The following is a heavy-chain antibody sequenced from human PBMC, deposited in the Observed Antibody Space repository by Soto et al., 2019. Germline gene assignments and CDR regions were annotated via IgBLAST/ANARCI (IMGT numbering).Heavy chain of an antibody. V-gene: IGHV3-72*01. J-gene: IGHJ4*02. CDR1: GFTLSDYY. Sequence: EVRLVESGGGLVLPGGSLRVSCVVSGFTLSDYYMDWVRQPPGEGLEWIARSRRQIKSYRTEYAASVRGRFVTSRDDSTNSFFLQMNSLKIDYTAIYYCARGGKEHLTHWFIGYWGQGTLVTVSS. D-gene: IGHD3-10*01. CDR2: SRRQIKSYRT. CDR3: ARGGKEHLTHWFIGY.